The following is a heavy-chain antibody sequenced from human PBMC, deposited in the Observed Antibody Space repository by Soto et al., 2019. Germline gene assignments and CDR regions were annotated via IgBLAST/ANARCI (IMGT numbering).Heavy chain of an antibody. CDR1: GFNFNKYA. V-gene: IGHV3-23*01. CDR3: AKADGQQWLLPHLEN. D-gene: IGHD6-19*01. CDR2: ISCCGGTA. J-gene: IGHJ4*02. Sequence: EVQLLESGGGLVRPGESLRLSCAASGFNFNKYAMSWVRQAPGEGLEWVSGISCCGGTASYADSVKGRFTTARDDAKNILYLDMNSLRVEDTAEYYCAKADGQQWLLPHLENWGRGTLVTVS.